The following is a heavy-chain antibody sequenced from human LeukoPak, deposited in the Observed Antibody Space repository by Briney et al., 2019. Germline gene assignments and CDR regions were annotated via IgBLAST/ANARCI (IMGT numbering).Heavy chain of an antibody. V-gene: IGHV1-2*04. Sequence: GASVKVSCKASGYTFTGYYMHWVRQAPGQGLEWMGWINPNSGGTNYAQKFQGWVTMTRDTSISTAYMELSRLRSDDTAVYYCARDGYDFWSGFNYYYGMDVWGQGTTVTVSS. CDR1: GYTFTGYY. J-gene: IGHJ6*02. D-gene: IGHD3-3*01. CDR3: ARDGYDFWSGFNYYYGMDV. CDR2: INPNSGGT.